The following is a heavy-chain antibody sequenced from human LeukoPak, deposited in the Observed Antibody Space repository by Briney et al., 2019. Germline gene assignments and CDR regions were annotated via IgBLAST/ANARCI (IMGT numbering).Heavy chain of an antibody. Sequence: PGGSLRLSCAASGFTFSSYNMNWVRQAPGKGLEWVSFISTSSSYIYYADSVKGRFTISRDNSKNTLFLQMNSLRAEDTAVYYCAKGYYGSGSYGWFDYWGQGTLVTVSS. J-gene: IGHJ4*02. CDR1: GFTFSSYN. CDR3: AKGYYGSGSYGWFDY. V-gene: IGHV3-21*04. CDR2: ISTSSSYI. D-gene: IGHD3-10*01.